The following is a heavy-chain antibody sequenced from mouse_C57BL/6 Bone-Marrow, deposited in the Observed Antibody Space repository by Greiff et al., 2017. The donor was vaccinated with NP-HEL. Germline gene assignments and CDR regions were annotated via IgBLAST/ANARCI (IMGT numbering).Heavy chain of an antibody. D-gene: IGHD2-4*01. J-gene: IGHJ3*01. CDR3: ASDYDYALPY. Sequence: QVQLKQPGAELVMPGASVKLSCKASGYTFTSYWMHWVKQRPGQGLEWIGEIDPSDSYTNYNQKFKGKATLTVDKSSSTAYLQLSSLTSEDSAVYYCASDYDYALPYWGQGTLVTVSA. V-gene: IGHV1-69*01. CDR1: GYTFTSYW. CDR2: IDPSDSYT.